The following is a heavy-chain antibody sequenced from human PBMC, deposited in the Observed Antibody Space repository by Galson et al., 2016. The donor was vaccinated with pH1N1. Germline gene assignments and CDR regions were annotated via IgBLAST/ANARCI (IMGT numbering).Heavy chain of an antibody. Sequence: SVKVSCKASGYTFTSYGISWVRQAPGQGLEWMGWISAYTGNRNYAQKLQGRVTVTTDTSTSTAYMELRSLRSDDTAVYYCARRVGRTFDYWGQGTLVTVSS. CDR3: ARRVGRTFDY. D-gene: IGHD1-7*01. CDR1: GYTFTSYG. J-gene: IGHJ4*02. V-gene: IGHV1-18*04. CDR2: ISAYTGNR.